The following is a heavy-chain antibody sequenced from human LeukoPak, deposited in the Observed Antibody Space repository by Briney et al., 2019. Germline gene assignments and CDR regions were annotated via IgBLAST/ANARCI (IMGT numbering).Heavy chain of an antibody. D-gene: IGHD3-22*01. Sequence: GGSLRLSCAASGFPFSSYSMNWVRQAPGKGLEWVSSISSSSSYIYYADSVKGRFTISRDNAKNSLYLQMNSLRAEDTAVYYCARGSKDSSGYYPIDYWGQGTLVTVSS. CDR2: ISSSSSYI. J-gene: IGHJ4*02. CDR3: ARGSKDSSGYYPIDY. V-gene: IGHV3-21*01. CDR1: GFPFSSYS.